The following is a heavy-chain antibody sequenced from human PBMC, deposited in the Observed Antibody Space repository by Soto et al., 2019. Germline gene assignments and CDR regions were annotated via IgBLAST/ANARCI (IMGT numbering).Heavy chain of an antibody. V-gene: IGHV3-23*01. CDR3: AKGFLEWLAPSYFDY. CDR2: ISGSSDTI. CDR1: GFTFSSYA. D-gene: IGHD3-3*01. Sequence: GGSLRLSCAASGFTFSSYAMSWVRQVPGKGLEWVSSISGSSDTIYSADSVKGRFTISRDNSKNTLFLQMNSLRVEDTAVYFCAKGFLEWLAPSYFDYWGRGTLVTVSS. J-gene: IGHJ4*02.